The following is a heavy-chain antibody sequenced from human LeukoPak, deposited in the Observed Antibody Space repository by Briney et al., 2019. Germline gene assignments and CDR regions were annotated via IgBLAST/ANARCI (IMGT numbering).Heavy chain of an antibody. CDR3: AKDREDTIFGVVNPFDY. J-gene: IGHJ4*02. V-gene: IGHV3-23*01. Sequence: GGSLRLSCAASGFTFSSYSMSWVRQAPGKGLEWVSAISGSGGSTYYADSVKGRFTISRDNSKNTLYLQMNSLRAEDTAVYYCAKDREDTIFGVVNPFDYWGQGTLVTVSS. CDR1: GFTFSSYS. D-gene: IGHD3-3*01. CDR2: ISGSGGST.